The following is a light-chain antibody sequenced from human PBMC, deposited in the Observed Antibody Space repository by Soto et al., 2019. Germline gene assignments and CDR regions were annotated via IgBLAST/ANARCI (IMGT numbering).Light chain of an antibody. CDR2: GAS. Sequence: EIVMTQSPATLSVSPGERATLSCRASQSVSSNLAWYQQKPGQAPRLLIYGASTRATGIPARFSGSGSGTGVNSNISSLQSEGFAIYYCQPYNNLPQTFGQGDKLEIK. J-gene: IGKJ2*01. V-gene: IGKV3-15*01. CDR3: QPYNNLPQT. CDR1: QSVSSN.